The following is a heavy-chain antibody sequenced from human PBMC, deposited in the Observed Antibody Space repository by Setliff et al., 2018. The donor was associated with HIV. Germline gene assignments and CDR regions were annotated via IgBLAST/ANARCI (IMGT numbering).Heavy chain of an antibody. CDR3: ARSGNILTDYSYYSYFMDV. V-gene: IGHV4-34*01. J-gene: IGHJ6*03. CDR2: INHGGST. CDR1: GDSITRGGYY. D-gene: IGHD3-9*01. Sequence: SETLSLTCAVSGDSITRGGYYWSWIRQSPGEGLEWIGEINHGGSTNYNPSLKSRVTMSVDTSKNQFSLQLTSVTAADTAVYYCARSGNILTDYSYYSYFMDVWGGGTTVTVSS.